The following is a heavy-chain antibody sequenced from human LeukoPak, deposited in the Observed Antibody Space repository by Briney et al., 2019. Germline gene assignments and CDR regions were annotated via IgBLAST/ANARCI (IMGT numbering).Heavy chain of an antibody. CDR3: ARASIGGVSYFVK. CDR1: GFTFTSHW. D-gene: IGHD3-16*01. V-gene: IGHV3-74*01. CDR2: IKSDGTIT. J-gene: IGHJ4*02. Sequence: GGSLRPSCAASGFTFTSHWMHWVRQAPGKGPVWVSRIKSDGTITNADWAKDRFTVTRDNAKNTVYLEMNNLRAEDTAVYYCARASIGGVSYFVKWGQGTLVTVSS.